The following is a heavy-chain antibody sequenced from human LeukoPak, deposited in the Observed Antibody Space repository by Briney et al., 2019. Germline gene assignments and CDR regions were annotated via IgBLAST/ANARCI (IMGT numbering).Heavy chain of an antibody. CDR2: IQYDGSTK. Sequence: PGGSLRLSCAASGFTFGTYGMHWVRQAPGKGLEWVAFIQYDGSTKNYADSVKGRFTISRDNSKNSLYLQMNSLRAEDTAVYCCVRGVAYALDYWGQGTLVPVSS. V-gene: IGHV3-30*02. CDR1: GFTFGTYG. D-gene: IGHD3-10*01. CDR3: VRGVAYALDY. J-gene: IGHJ4*02.